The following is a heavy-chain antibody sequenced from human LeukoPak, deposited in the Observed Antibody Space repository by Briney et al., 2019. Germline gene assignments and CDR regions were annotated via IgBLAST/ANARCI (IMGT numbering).Heavy chain of an antibody. CDR2: MNPNSGNT. Sequence: GASVKVSCKASGYTFTSYDINWVRQATGQGLEWMGWMNPNSGNTDYAQKFQGRVTITRNTSISTAYMELSSLRSEDSAVYYCAADSGRDSSGPYYYYYMDVWGKGTTVTISS. V-gene: IGHV1-8*03. CDR3: AADSGRDSSGPYYYYYMDV. CDR1: GYTFTSYD. D-gene: IGHD3-22*01. J-gene: IGHJ6*03.